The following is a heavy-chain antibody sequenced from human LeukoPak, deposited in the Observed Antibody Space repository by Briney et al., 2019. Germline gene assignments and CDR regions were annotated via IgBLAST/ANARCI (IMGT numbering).Heavy chain of an antibody. CDR1: GFTFSSYA. J-gene: IGHJ3*02. CDR2: ISYDGSNK. CDR3: AKDKFGGYCASTRCSDALDI. V-gene: IGHV3-30-3*01. D-gene: IGHD2-2*01. Sequence: GGSLRLSCAASGFTFSSYAMHWVRQAPGKGLEWVAVISYDGSNKYYADSVKGRFTISRDNSKNTLDLQMNSLGADDTAVYYCAKDKFGGYCASTRCSDALDIWGQGTMVSVSP.